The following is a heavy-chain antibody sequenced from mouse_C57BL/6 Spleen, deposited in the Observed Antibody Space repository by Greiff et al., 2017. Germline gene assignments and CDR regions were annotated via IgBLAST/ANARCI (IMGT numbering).Heavy chain of an antibody. J-gene: IGHJ3*01. CDR2: INPYNGDT. CDR3: ARGGDVVGGAY. CDR1: GYSFTGYF. D-gene: IGHD1-1*01. V-gene: IGHV1-20*01. Sequence: EVQLVESGPELVKPGDSVKISCKASGYSFTGYFMNWVMQSHGKSLEWIGRINPYNGDTFYNQKFKGKATLTVDKSSSTAHMELRSLTSEDSAVYYCARGGDVVGGAYWGQGTLVTVSA.